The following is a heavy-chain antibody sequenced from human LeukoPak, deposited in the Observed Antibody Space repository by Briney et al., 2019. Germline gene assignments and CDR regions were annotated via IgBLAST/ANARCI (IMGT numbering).Heavy chain of an antibody. J-gene: IGHJ4*02. Sequence: ASVKVSCKASGYTFTAYHIHWVRQAPGQGLEWMGWINANSGGTNYAQSFQDRVTMTRDTSISTAYMELSRLTSDDTAVYYCARDLRYSNVDYWGQGTLVAVSS. CDR1: GYTFTAYH. D-gene: IGHD6-13*01. CDR2: INANSGGT. CDR3: ARDLRYSNVDY. V-gene: IGHV1-2*02.